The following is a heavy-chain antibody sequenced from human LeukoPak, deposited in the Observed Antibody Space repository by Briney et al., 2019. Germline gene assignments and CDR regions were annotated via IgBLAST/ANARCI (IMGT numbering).Heavy chain of an antibody. J-gene: IGHJ3*02. CDR1: GGSMNDYY. CDR2: MYDSGRT. Sequence: AETLSLTCTVSGGSMNDYYWSWIRQPPGKGLEWIGYMYDSGRTIYNPSLKSRVTISVDMSKKQFSLKLSSVTAADTAMYYCARVTMITFGGAYPGTFDIWGQGTMVTVSS. V-gene: IGHV4-59*13. CDR3: ARVTMITFGGAYPGTFDI. D-gene: IGHD3-16*01.